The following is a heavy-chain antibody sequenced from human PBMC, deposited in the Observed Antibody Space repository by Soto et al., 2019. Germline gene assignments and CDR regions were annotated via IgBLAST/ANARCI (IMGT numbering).Heavy chain of an antibody. Sequence: PSETLSLTCAVSGGSISSSNWWSWVRQPPGKGLERIGEIYHSGSTNYNPSLKSRVTISVDTSKNQFSLKLSSVTAADTAVYYCAIGQWFGELANWFDPWGQGTLVTVS. CDR3: AIGQWFGELANWFDP. J-gene: IGHJ5*02. CDR1: GGSISSSNW. CDR2: IYHSGST. V-gene: IGHV4-4*02. D-gene: IGHD3-10*01.